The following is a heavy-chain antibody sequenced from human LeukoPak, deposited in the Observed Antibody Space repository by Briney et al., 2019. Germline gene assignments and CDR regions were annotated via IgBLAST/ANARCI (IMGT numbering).Heavy chain of an antibody. CDR2: IWYDGSNK. V-gene: IGHV3-33*01. D-gene: IGHD3-10*01. J-gene: IGHJ4*02. CDR3: ARDHRFGELLGLLDY. CDR1: GFTFSSYG. Sequence: GSLRLSCAASGFTFSSYGMHWVRQAPGKGLEWVAVIWYDGSNKYYADSVKGRFTISRDNSKNTPYLQMNSLRAEDTAVYYCARDHRFGELLGLLDYWGQGTLVTVSS.